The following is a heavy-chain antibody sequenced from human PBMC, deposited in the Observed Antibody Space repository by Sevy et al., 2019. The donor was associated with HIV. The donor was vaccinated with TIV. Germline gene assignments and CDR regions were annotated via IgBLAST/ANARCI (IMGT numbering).Heavy chain of an antibody. V-gene: IGHV3-23*01. J-gene: IGHJ4*02. Sequence: GGSLRLSCAASGFTFTNYGMRWVRQAPGKGLEWVSGISNSGANTYYADSGRGRFTVSRDNSKNTVYLQLNSLRAEDTAIYYCAKEWTLLSDWYGEFDYWGQGTLVTVSS. D-gene: IGHD6-19*01. CDR3: AKEWTLLSDWYGEFDY. CDR2: ISNSGANT. CDR1: GFTFTNYG.